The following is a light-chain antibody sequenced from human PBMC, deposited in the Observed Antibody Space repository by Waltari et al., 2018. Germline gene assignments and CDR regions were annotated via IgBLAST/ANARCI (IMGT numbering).Light chain of an antibody. CDR3: QQYNSWPPET. CDR2: GSF. V-gene: IGKV3-15*01. J-gene: IGKJ1*01. CDR1: QSIRTD. Sequence: EIVLTPSPATLSVSPGDSATLSCTASQSIRTDVAWYHQKPGQAPTLLIYGSFSRATGIPARFSGEGSGTEFTLTISSLKSEDFGLYYCQQYNSWPPETFGQGTKVEIK.